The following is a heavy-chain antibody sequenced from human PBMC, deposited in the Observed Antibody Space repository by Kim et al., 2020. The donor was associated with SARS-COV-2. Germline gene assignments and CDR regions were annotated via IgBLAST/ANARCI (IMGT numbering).Heavy chain of an antibody. D-gene: IGHD2-2*01. CDR2: IYYSGST. J-gene: IGHJ6*02. CDR3: ASWNCSSTSCYEDGWGPTPYGMDV. V-gene: IGHV4-59*01. Sequence: SETLSLTCTVSGGSISSYYWSWIRQPPGKGLEWIGYIYYSGSTNYNPSLKSRVTISVDTSKNQFSLKLSSVTAADTAVYYCASWNCSSTSCYEDGWGPTPYGMDVWGQGTTVTVSS. CDR1: GGSISSYY.